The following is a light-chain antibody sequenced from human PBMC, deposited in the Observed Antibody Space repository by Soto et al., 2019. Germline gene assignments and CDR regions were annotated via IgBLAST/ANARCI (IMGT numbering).Light chain of an antibody. CDR3: QQRSNWPLT. Sequence: EIVLTQSPGTLFLSPGERATLSCRASQSVSNNYLAWYQQQPGQAPRLLIYGASNRATGIPDRFSGSGSGTDFTLTISRLEPEDFALYYCQQRSNWPLTFGGGTKVDIK. CDR1: QSVSNNY. CDR2: GAS. J-gene: IGKJ4*01. V-gene: IGKV3D-20*02.